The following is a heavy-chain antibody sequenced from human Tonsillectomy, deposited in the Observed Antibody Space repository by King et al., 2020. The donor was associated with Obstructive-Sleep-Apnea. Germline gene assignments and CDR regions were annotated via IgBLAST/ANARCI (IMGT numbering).Heavy chain of an antibody. CDR3: TRDRTGIAAAGRDAFDI. J-gene: IGHJ3*02. D-gene: IGHD6-13*01. CDR1: GFTFGDYA. CDR2: IRSKAYGGTT. Sequence: VQLVESGGGLVQPGRSLRLSCTASGFTFGDYAMSWFRQAPGKGLEWVGFIRSKAYGGTTEYAASVKGRFTISRDDSKSIAYLQMNSLKTEDTAVYYCTRDRTGIAAAGRDAFDIWGQGTMVTVSS. V-gene: IGHV3-49*03.